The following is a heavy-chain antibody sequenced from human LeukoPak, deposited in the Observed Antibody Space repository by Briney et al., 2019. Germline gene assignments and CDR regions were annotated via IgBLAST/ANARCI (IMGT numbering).Heavy chain of an antibody. J-gene: IGHJ1*01. CDR1: GFTFSSYA. D-gene: IGHD6-19*01. CDR2: ISGSGGST. V-gene: IGHV3-23*01. Sequence: GGSLRLSCAASGFTFSSYAMIWVRQAPGKGLEWVSAISGSGGSTYYADSVEGRFTISIDNSKNTLYLQMNSLRAEDTAVYYCAKAYSSDWYWGFLQHWGQGTLVTVSS. CDR3: AKAYSSDWYWGFLQH.